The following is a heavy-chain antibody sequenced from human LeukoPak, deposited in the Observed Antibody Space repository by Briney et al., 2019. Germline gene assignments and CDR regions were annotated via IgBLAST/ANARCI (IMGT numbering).Heavy chain of an antibody. CDR3: ASFVYSYAEFDY. CDR2: INPSGGST. CDR1: GYTFTSYY. V-gene: IGHV1-46*01. J-gene: IGHJ4*02. Sequence: GASVKVSCKASGYTFTSYYMHWVRQAPGQGLEWMGIINPSGGSTSYAQKFQGRVTMTRDTSTSTVYMELSSLRSEDTAVYYCASFVYSYAEFDYWGQGTLVTVSS. D-gene: IGHD5-18*01.